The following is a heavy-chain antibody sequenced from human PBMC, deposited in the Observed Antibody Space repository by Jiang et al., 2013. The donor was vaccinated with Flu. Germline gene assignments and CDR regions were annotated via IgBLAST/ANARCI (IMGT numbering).Heavy chain of an antibody. Sequence: VKKPGSSVKVSCKASGGTFSSYAISWVRQAPGQGLEWMGGIIPIFGIANYAQKFQGRVTITADESTSTAYMELSSLRSEDTAVYYCARGTYYYDSSGYYSSPDYWGQGTLVTVSS. D-gene: IGHD3-22*01. V-gene: IGHV1-69*01. J-gene: IGHJ4*02. CDR2: IIPIFGIA. CDR3: ARGTYYYDSSGYYSSPDY. CDR1: GGTFSSYA.